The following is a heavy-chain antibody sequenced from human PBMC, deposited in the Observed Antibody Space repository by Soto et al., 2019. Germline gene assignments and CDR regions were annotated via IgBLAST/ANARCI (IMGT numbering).Heavy chain of an antibody. CDR3: AKGESTIFGVVNNYYYYMDV. Sequence: PGGSLRLSCAASGFTFSSYAMSWVRQAPGKGLEWVSAISGSGGSTYYADSAKGRFTISRDNSKNTLYLQMNSLRAEDTAVYYCAKGESTIFGVVNNYYYYMDVWGKGTTVIVSS. J-gene: IGHJ6*03. CDR2: ISGSGGST. D-gene: IGHD3-3*01. CDR1: GFTFSSYA. V-gene: IGHV3-23*01.